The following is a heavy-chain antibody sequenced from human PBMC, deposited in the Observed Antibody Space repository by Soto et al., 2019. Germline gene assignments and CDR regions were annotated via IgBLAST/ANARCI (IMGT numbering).Heavy chain of an antibody. CDR3: AKDTPQDYYGSGSYGDLYYFDY. D-gene: IGHD3-10*01. V-gene: IGHV3-43*01. J-gene: IGHJ4*02. CDR1: GFTFDDYT. CDR2: ISWDGGST. Sequence: PGGSLRLSCAASGFTFDDYTRHWVRQAPGKGLEWVSLISWDGGSTYYADSVKGRFTISRDNSKNTLYLQMNSLRAEDTAVYYCAKDTPQDYYGSGSYGDLYYFDYWGQGTLVTVSS.